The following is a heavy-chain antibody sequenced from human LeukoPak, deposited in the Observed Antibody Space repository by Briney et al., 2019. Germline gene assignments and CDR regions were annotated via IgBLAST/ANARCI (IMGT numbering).Heavy chain of an antibody. CDR1: GGSISSHY. V-gene: IGHV4-59*11. D-gene: IGHD3-3*01. Sequence: SETLSLTCTVSGGSISSHYWTWIRQPPGKGLEWIGYIYYSGSTSYNPSLKSRVTMSVDASKNQFSLKLSSVTAADTAVYYCARGGLESDYWGQGTLVIVSS. J-gene: IGHJ4*02. CDR3: ARGGLESDY. CDR2: IYYSGST.